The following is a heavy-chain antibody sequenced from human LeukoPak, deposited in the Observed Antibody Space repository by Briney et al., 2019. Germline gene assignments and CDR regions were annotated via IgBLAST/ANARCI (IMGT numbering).Heavy chain of an antibody. V-gene: IGHV4-34*01. Sequence: SETLSLTCAVYGGSFSGYYWSWIRQPPGKGLEWIGEINHSGSTNYNPSLKSRVTISVDTSKNQFSLKLSSVTAVDTAVYYCARDSIAAAGPWGQGTLVTVSS. J-gene: IGHJ4*02. CDR3: ARDSIAAAGP. CDR1: GGSFSGYY. CDR2: INHSGST. D-gene: IGHD6-13*01.